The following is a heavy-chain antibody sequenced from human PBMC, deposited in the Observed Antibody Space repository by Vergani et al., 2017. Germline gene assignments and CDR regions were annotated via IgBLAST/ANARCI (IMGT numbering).Heavy chain of an antibody. V-gene: IGHV4-38-2*01. CDR3: ASGKGLFDY. CDR1: GYSISSGYY. Sequence: QVQLQESGPGLVKPSETLSLTCAVSGYSISSGYYWGWIRQPPGKGLEWIGSIYHSGSTYYNPSLKSRVTISVDTSKNQFSLKLSSVTAADTAVYYCASGKGLFDYWGQGTLVTVSS. J-gene: IGHJ4*02. CDR2: IYHSGST.